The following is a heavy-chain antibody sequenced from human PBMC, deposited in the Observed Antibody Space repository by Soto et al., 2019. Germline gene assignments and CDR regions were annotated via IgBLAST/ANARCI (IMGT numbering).Heavy chain of an antibody. J-gene: IGHJ4*02. Sequence: SSETLSLTCTVSGGSISGHYWIWIRQSPGKRLEWLGYIFSTGSTTYNPSLKRRVTLSADTSKDQFSLRLSSVTAADTAVYYCARVGSSGWSPDYWGQGTLVTVSS. V-gene: IGHV4-59*11. CDR1: GGSISGHY. CDR2: IFSTGST. D-gene: IGHD6-19*01. CDR3: ARVGSSGWSPDY.